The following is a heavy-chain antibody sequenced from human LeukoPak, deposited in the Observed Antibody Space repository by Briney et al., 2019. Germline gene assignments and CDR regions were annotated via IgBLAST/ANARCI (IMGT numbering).Heavy chain of an antibody. CDR1: GYTFTFYY. J-gene: IGHJ4*02. V-gene: IGHV1-2*02. Sequence: GASVKVSCKASGYTFTFYYIHWVRQAPGQGLEWMGWINPNSGGTNYAQKFQGRVTMTRDTSISTAYLDLSSLRSDDTAVYYCARDGDYGTGSYYRGCIDSWGQGTPVTVSP. CDR3: ARDGDYGTGSYYRGCIDS. D-gene: IGHD3-10*01. CDR2: INPNSGGT.